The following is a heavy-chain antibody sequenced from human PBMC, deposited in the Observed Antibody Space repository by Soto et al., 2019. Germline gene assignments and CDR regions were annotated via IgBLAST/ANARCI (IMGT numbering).Heavy chain of an antibody. D-gene: IGHD6-19*01. CDR3: ARGRSIAVAGIFDY. Sequence: QSPTLSLTCAISGDSVSSNSAAWNWLRQSPSRGLEWLGRTYYRSKWYNDYAVSVKSRITINPDTSKNQFSLQLNSVTPEDTAVYYCARGRSIAVAGIFDYWGQGTLVTVSS. V-gene: IGHV6-1*01. CDR2: TYYRSKWYN. CDR1: GDSVSSNSAA. J-gene: IGHJ4*02.